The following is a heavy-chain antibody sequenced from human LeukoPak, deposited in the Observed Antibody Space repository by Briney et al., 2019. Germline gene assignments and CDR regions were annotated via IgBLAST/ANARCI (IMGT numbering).Heavy chain of an antibody. CDR3: AKAGRVVVPAAIFY. CDR1: GFTFSSYA. J-gene: IGHJ4*02. Sequence: GGSLRLSCAASGFTFSSYAMSWVRQAPGKGLEWVPAISGSGGSTYYADSVKGRFTISRDNSKNTLYLQMNSLRAEDTAVYYCAKAGRVVVPAAIFYWGQGTLVTVSS. D-gene: IGHD2-2*02. V-gene: IGHV3-23*01. CDR2: ISGSGGST.